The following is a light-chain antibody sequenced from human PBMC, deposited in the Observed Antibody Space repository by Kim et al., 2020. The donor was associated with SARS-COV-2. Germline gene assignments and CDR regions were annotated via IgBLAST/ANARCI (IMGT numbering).Light chain of an antibody. V-gene: IGLV1-40*01. J-gene: IGLJ3*02. CDR2: GNT. Sequence: QSVLTQPPSVSGAPGQRVTISCTGTNSNIGAGYDVQWYQQVPGIAPKLLIYGNTNRPSGVPDRLSGSKSGTSASLAITGLQAEDEADYYCQSYDSSLRGSVFGGGTQLTVL. CDR1: NSNIGAGYD. CDR3: QSYDSSLRGSV.